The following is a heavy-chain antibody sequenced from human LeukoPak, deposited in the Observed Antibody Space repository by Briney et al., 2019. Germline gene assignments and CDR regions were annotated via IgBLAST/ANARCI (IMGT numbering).Heavy chain of an antibody. CDR1: GFTFSSYA. D-gene: IGHD3-22*01. CDR3: AKDRSYYYDSRVGPLPPYDAFDI. CDR2: ISGSGGST. Sequence: GGSPRLSCAASGFTFSSYAMSWVRQAPGKGLEWVSAISGSGGSTYYADSVKGRFTISRDNSKNTLYLQMNSLRAEDTAVYYCAKDRSYYYDSRVGPLPPYDAFDIWGQGTMVTVSS. J-gene: IGHJ3*02. V-gene: IGHV3-23*01.